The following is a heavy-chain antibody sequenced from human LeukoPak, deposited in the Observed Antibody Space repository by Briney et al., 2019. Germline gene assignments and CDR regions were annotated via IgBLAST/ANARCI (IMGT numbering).Heavy chain of an antibody. D-gene: IGHD6-6*01. V-gene: IGHV3-30*04. Sequence: GGSLRLSCAASGFTFSSYAMHWVRQAPGKGLEWVAFISYDGSNKYYADSVKGRFTISRDNAKNTLYLQMSSLRVEDTAVYYCARGSPDSSSSVDFDYWGQGTLVTDSS. J-gene: IGHJ4*02. CDR1: GFTFSSYA. CDR2: ISYDGSNK. CDR3: ARGSPDSSSSVDFDY.